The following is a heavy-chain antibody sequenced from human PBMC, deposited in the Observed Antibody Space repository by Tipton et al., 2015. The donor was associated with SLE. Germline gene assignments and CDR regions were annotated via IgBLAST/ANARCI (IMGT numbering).Heavy chain of an antibody. J-gene: IGHJ6*02. V-gene: IGHV4-4*02. D-gene: IGHD3-22*01. CDR3: ARVGDYYDITDGWVYGMDV. Sequence: TLSLTCSVSGASIRSFNWWSWVRQPPGKGLEWIGEIYHGGITDYTDYNPSLKSRVTISVDTSKNQFSLRLSSVTAADTAVYYCARVGDYYDITDGWVYGMDVWGQGTTVTVSS. CDR1: GASIRSFNW. CDR2: IYHGGITDYT.